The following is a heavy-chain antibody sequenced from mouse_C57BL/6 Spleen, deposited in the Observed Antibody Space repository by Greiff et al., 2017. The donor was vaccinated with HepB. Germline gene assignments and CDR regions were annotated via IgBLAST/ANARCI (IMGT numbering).Heavy chain of an antibody. Sequence: EVKLVESGGDLVKPGGSLKLSCAASGFTFSSYGMSWVRQTPDKRLEWVATISSGGSYTYYPDSVKGRFTISRDNAKNTLYLQMSSLKSEDTAMYYCARRSSYAMDYWGQGTSVTVSS. CDR3: ARRSSYAMDY. CDR1: GFTFSSYG. J-gene: IGHJ4*01. V-gene: IGHV5-6*02. CDR2: ISSGGSYT.